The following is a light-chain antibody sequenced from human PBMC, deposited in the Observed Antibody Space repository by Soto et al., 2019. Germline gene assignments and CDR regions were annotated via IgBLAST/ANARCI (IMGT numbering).Light chain of an antibody. V-gene: IGLV2-14*01. CDR3: SSYTSSSSDVV. CDR2: DVS. J-gene: IGLJ2*01. CDR1: SSDVGGYNY. Sequence: QSALTQPASVSGSPGQSITISCTGTSSDVGGYNYVSWYQQHPGKAPKLMIYDVSNRPSGVSNRSSGSKSGNTASLTISGLQAEDEADYYCSSYTSSSSDVVFGGGTKVTVL.